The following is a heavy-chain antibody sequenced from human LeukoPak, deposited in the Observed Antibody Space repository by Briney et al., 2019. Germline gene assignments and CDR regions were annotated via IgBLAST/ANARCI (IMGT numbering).Heavy chain of an antibody. D-gene: IGHD3-9*01. CDR3: ARDNYDILTGYYYYYMDV. CDR2: IYSSGNT. V-gene: IGHV4-4*07. Sequence: SETLSLTCTVSGGSISSYYWSCIRQPAGKGLEWIGRIYSSGNTNYSPSLKSRVTMSVDTSKNQFSLKLSSVTAADTAVYYCARDNYDILTGYYYYYMDVWGKGTTVTVSS. CDR1: GGSISSYY. J-gene: IGHJ6*03.